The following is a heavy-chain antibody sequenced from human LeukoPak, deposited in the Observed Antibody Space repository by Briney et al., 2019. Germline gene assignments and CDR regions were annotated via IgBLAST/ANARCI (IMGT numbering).Heavy chain of an antibody. D-gene: IGHD3-3*01. CDR2: ISAYNGNT. J-gene: IGHJ6*04. CDR3: ERADLGRFPPDV. CDR1: LYTFTSYV. Sequence: GASVTESRKDPLYTFTSYVIWSGRQAPGQGLEWMGWISAYNGNTNYAQKLQGRVTMTTDTSTSTASMELRSLRSEDTAVYYCERADLGRFPPDVWGKGTTVTVSS. V-gene: IGHV1-18*01.